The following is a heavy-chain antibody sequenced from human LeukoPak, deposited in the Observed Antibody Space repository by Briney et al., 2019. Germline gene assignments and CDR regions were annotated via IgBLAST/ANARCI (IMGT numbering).Heavy chain of an antibody. D-gene: IGHD2-2*01. J-gene: IGHJ4*02. V-gene: IGHV3-11*06. CDR3: ARVQGYCSSTSCSLWDY. CDR1: GFTFSDYY. Sequence: PGGSLRLSCAASGFTFSDYYMSWIRQAPGKGLEWVSYISSSSSYTNYADSVKGRFTISRDNANNSLYLQMNSLRAEDTAVYYCARVQGYCSSTSCSLWDYWGQGTLVTVSS. CDR2: ISSSSSYT.